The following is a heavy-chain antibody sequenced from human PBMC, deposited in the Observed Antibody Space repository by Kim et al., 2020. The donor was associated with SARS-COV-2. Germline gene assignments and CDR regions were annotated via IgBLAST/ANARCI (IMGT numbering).Heavy chain of an antibody. Sequence: YAQKLQSRVTMTRNTSISTAYMELSSLRAEDRAVYYGARADEYSSYRYDYWGQGTLVTVSS. J-gene: IGHJ4*02. D-gene: IGHD6-6*01. V-gene: IGHV1-8*01. CDR3: ARADEYSSYRYDY.